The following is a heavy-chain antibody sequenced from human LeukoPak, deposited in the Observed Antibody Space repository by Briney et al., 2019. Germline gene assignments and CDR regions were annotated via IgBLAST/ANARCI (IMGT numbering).Heavy chain of an antibody. V-gene: IGHV1-69*05. CDR1: GGTFSSYA. CDR2: IIPIFGTA. CDR3: ARARYYYDSSGYGLDY. J-gene: IGHJ4*02. D-gene: IGHD3-22*01. Sequence: ASVKVSCKASGGTFSSYAISWVRQAPGQGLEWMGRIIPIFGTANYAQKFQGRVTITTDESTSTAYMELSSLRSADTAVYYCARARYYYDSSGYGLDYWGQGTLVTVSS.